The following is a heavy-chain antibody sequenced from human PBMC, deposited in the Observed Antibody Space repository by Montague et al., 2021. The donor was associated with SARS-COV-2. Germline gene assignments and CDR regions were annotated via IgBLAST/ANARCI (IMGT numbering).Heavy chain of an antibody. J-gene: IGHJ6*02. CDR3: ARDRDWDDWCGMDV. CDR2: ISSSGGGSTK. CDR1: GFIFSSYE. D-gene: IGHD2-21*01. Sequence: SLRLSCAASGFIFSSYEMNWVRQAPGKGLEWISYISSSGGGSTKHYTDSVKCRFTISRDNAKNSLYLQMNSLRVEDTAIYYCARDRDWDDWCGMDVWGQGTTVTASS. V-gene: IGHV3-48*03.